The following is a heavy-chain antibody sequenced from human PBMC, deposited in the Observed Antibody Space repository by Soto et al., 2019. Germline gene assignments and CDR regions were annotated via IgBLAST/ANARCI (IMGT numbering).Heavy chain of an antibody. CDR3: ATRITVFGLLIPPFDP. D-gene: IGHD1-20*01. V-gene: IGHV4-34*01. CDR2: INHTGGT. CDR1: GGSVNGYY. J-gene: IGHJ5*02. Sequence: LSLTCAVYGGSVNGYYWNWIRQPPGKGLEWIGEINHTGGTHYNPSLKSRVIMSVDTSKNQFSLRLSSVTAADTAIYYCATRITVFGLLIPPFDPWGQGTQVTVSS.